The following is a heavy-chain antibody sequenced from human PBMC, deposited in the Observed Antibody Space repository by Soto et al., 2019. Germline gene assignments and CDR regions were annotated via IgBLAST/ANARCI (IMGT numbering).Heavy chain of an antibody. V-gene: IGHV1-18*01. J-gene: IGHJ6*02. CDR2: ISAYNGNT. CDR3: ARVKGIAAAPSPYYYYYGMDV. D-gene: IGHD6-13*01. Sequence: ASVKVSCKASGYTLTSYGISWVRQAPGQGLEWMGWISAYNGNTNYAQKLQGRVTMTTDTSTSTAYMELRSLRSDDTAVYYCARVKGIAAAPSPYYYYYGMDVWGQGTTVTVSS. CDR1: GYTLTSYG.